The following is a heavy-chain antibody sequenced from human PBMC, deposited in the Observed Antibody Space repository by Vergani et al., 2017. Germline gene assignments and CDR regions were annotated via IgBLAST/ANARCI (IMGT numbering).Heavy chain of an antibody. Sequence: EVQLLESGGGLVQPGGSLRLSCAASGFTFSSYDMSWVRQAPGKGLEWVSAISASGGNTYYADSVKGRFTISRDNSKNTLYLQMNSMRAEDTAVYYCAKDRLAVVTDCYWDFDLWGRGTLVTVSS. CDR3: AKDRLAVVTDCYWDFDL. J-gene: IGHJ2*01. CDR1: GFTFSSYD. D-gene: IGHD4-23*01. CDR2: ISASGGNT. V-gene: IGHV3-23*01.